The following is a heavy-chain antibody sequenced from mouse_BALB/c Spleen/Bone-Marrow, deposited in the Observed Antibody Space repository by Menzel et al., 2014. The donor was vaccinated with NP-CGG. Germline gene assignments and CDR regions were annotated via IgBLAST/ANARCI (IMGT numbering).Heavy chain of an antibody. D-gene: IGHD3-3*01. J-gene: IGHJ2*01. Sequence: QVQLKESGAELVKPGASVKLSCKASGYTFTRYYIYWVKQRPGQGLEWIGGINPTTGGTHLNERFKTKATLTVDKSSSTAYMQLSSLTSEDSAVYYCSLLGDYWCQGTTLTVYS. V-gene: IGHV1S81*02. CDR2: INPTTGGT. CDR1: GYTFTRYY. CDR3: SLLGDY.